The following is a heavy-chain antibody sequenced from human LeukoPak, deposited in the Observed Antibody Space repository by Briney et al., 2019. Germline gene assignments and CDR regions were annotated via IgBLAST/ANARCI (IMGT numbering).Heavy chain of an antibody. CDR3: ARENNDGLRYIYYYYYYMDV. D-gene: IGHD1-1*01. CDR1: SGSIISNNDY. Sequence: PSETLSLTCSVSSGSIISNNDYWGWIRQPPGKGLEWIATIHYSGRTYYNPSLKSRVTISVDTSKNQFSLKLSSVTAADTAVYYCARENNDGLRYIYYYYYYMDVWGKGTTVTVSS. V-gene: IGHV4-39*07. CDR2: IHYSGRT. J-gene: IGHJ6*03.